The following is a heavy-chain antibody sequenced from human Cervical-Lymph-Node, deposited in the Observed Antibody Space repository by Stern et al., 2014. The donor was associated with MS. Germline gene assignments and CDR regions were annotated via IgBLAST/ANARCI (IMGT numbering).Heavy chain of an antibody. CDR1: GYTFTSYG. CDR2: ISAYNGNT. CDR3: ARVDSSGYYKDAFDI. D-gene: IGHD3-22*01. Sequence: QEQLVQSGAEVKKPGASVKVSCKASGYTFTSYGISWVRQAPGHGLEWMGWISAYNGNTNYAQKLQGRVTMTTDTSTSTAYMELRSLRSDDTAVYYCARVDSSGYYKDAFDIWGQGTMVTVSS. J-gene: IGHJ3*02. V-gene: IGHV1-18*01.